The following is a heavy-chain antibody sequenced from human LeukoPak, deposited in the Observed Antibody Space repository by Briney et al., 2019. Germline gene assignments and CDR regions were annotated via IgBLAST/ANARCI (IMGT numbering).Heavy chain of an antibody. CDR3: ASYQYQLPYLYYYYYGMDV. J-gene: IGHJ6*02. V-gene: IGHV4-39*01. D-gene: IGHD2-2*01. Sequence: SETLSLTCTVSGGSISSSRYYWGWIRQPPGKGLEWIGSIYYSGSTYYNPSLKSRVTISVDTSKNQFSLKLSSVTAADTAVYYCASYQYQLPYLYYYYYGMDVWGQGTTVTVSS. CDR2: IYYSGST. CDR1: GGSISSSRYY.